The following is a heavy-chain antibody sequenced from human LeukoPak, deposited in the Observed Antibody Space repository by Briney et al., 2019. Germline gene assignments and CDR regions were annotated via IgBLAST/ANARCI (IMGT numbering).Heavy chain of an antibody. J-gene: IGHJ4*02. CDR2: INHSGST. CDR3: ARGSRYNWNYICNY. CDR1: GGSFSGYY. Sequence: SETLSLTCAVYGGSFSGYYWSWIRQPPGKGLEWIGEINHSGSTNYNPSLKSRVTISVDTSKNRFSLKLSSVTAADTAVYYCARGSRYNWNYICNYWGQGTLVTVSS. V-gene: IGHV4-34*01. D-gene: IGHD1-7*01.